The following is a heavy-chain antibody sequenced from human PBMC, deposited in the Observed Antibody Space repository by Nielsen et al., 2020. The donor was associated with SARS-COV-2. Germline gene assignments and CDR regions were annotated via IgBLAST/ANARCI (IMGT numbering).Heavy chain of an antibody. Sequence: GESLKISCVGSGFIFSSYTMHWVRQAPGKGLEWVSGISGGGSTFYAESVRGRLTVSRENFRNTLYLEMNSLRVEDTALYYCASEVGGSYRDFDYWGQGILVTVSS. CDR1: GFIFSSYT. V-gene: IGHV3-23*01. D-gene: IGHD3-16*02. CDR2: ISGGGST. J-gene: IGHJ4*02. CDR3: ASEVGGSYRDFDY.